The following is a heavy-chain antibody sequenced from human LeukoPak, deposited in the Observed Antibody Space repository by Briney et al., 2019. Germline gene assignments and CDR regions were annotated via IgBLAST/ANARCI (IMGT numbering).Heavy chain of an antibody. CDR3: ARDHPEWELLLGFSHFDY. CDR1: GYTFTSYG. CDR2: ISAYNGNT. J-gene: IGHJ4*02. D-gene: IGHD1-26*01. V-gene: IGHV1-18*01. Sequence: ASVKVSCKASGYTFTSYGISWVRQAPGQGLEWMGWISAYNGNTNYAQKLQGRVTMTTDTSTSTAYMELRSLRSDDTAVYYCARDHPEWELLLGFSHFDYWGQGTLVTVSS.